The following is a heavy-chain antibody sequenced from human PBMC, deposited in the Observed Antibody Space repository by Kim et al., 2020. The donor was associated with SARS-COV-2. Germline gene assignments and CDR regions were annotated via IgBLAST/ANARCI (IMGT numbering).Heavy chain of an antibody. J-gene: IGHJ4*02. CDR2: T. V-gene: IGHV3-66*01. Sequence: TYYADSVKGRFTISRDNSKNTLYLQMNSLRAEDTAVYYCAREHSNYFDYWGQGTLVTVSS. CDR3: AREHSNYFDY. D-gene: IGHD4-4*01.